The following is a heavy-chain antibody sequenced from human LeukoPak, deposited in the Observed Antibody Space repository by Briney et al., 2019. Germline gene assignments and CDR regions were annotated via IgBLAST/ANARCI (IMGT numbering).Heavy chain of an antibody. CDR1: GYTFTGYY. CDR2: INPNSGGT. CDR3: ASEDSSSWYPTWFDH. D-gene: IGHD6-13*01. J-gene: IGHJ5*02. V-gene: IGHV1-2*02. Sequence: ASVKLSCKASGYTFTGYYMHWVRQAPGQGLEWMGWINPNSGGTNYAQKFQGRVTMTRDTSISTAYMELSRLRSDDTAVYYCASEDSSSWYPTWFDHWGQGTLVTVSS.